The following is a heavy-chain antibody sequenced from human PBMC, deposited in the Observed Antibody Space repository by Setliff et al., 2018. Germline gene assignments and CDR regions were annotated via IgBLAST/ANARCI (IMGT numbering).Heavy chain of an antibody. CDR1: GASINSLTW. D-gene: IGHD3-16*01. J-gene: IGHJ4*02. CDR2: IYHDGNP. V-gene: IGHV4-4*02. Sequence: SETLSLTCGVSGASINSLTWWSWVRQPPGKGLEWIGEIYHDGNPIYNPSAVHYTPSLKSRVNISVDKSKNHFSLKLTSVTAADTAVYHCARGGGGCHSDFWGPGILVTVSS. CDR3: ARGGGGCHSDF.